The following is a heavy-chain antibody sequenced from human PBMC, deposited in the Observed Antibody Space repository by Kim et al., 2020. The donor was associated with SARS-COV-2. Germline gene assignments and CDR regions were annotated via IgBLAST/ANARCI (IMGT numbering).Heavy chain of an antibody. V-gene: IGHV1-18*01. Sequence: ASVKVSCEASGYIFTTYGLNWVRQAPGQGLEWMGWISAYNGDTNYAQKLQGRVTMTTDTSTSTAYMELRSLRSDDTAVYYCARGDRAYDLLTGYYIRPFDYWGQGTLVTVSS. CDR2: ISAYNGDT. J-gene: IGHJ4*02. CDR1: GYIFTTYG. CDR3: ARGDRAYDLLTGYYIRPFDY. D-gene: IGHD3-9*01.